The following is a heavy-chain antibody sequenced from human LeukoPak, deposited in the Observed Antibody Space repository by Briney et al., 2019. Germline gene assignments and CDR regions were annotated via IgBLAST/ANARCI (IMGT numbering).Heavy chain of an antibody. J-gene: IGHJ4*02. V-gene: IGHV3-7*01. D-gene: IGHD3-3*01. Sequence: PGGSLRLSCAASGFTFSSYWMSWVRQAPGKGLEWVANIKQDGSEKYYVDSVKGRFTISRDNAKNSLYLQMNSLRAEDTAVYYCARVGRFLEWEVVWYFDYWGQGTLVTVSS. CDR2: IKQDGSEK. CDR3: ARVGRFLEWEVVWYFDY. CDR1: GFTFSSYW.